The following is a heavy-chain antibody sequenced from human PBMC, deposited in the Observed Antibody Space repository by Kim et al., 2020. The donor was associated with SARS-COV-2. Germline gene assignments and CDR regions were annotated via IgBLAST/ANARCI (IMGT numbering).Heavy chain of an antibody. CDR2: ISSSSSYI. Sequence: GGSLRLSCAASGFTFSSYSMNWVRQAPGKGLEWVSSISSSSSYIYYADSVKGRFTISRDNAKNSLYLQMNSLRAEDTAVYYCARDLPNYDGSKLRGGYYYYYGMDVWGQGTTVTVSS. J-gene: IGHJ6*02. V-gene: IGHV3-21*01. CDR3: ARDLPNYDGSKLRGGYYYYYGMDV. CDR1: GFTFSSYS. D-gene: IGHD3-10*01.